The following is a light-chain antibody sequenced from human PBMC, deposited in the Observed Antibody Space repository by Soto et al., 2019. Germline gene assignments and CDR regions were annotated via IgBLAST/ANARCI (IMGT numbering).Light chain of an antibody. V-gene: IGKV3-20*01. CDR2: GAS. CDR3: QYYDPFLT. Sequence: EIVLTQSPGTLSLSLGERGTLSCRASQSVDSTYLTWYQQKPGQAPRLLIYGASGRATGIPDRFSGSGSGTDFTLTISRLEPEDFAVHYCQYYDPFLTFGQGTKVEVK. J-gene: IGKJ1*01. CDR1: QSVDSTY.